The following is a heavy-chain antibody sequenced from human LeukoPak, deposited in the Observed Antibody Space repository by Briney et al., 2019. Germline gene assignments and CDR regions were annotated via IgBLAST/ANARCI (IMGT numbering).Heavy chain of an antibody. J-gene: IGHJ6*02. Sequence: ASVKVSCKASGYTFTGYYMHWVRQAPGQGLEWMGWVNPNSGGTNYAQKFQGRVTMTRDTSTSTAHMELSRLRSDDTAVYYCARDPRYSTSGYYYGMDVWGQGTTVTVSS. CDR1: GYTFTGYY. CDR3: ARDPRYSTSGYYYGMDV. V-gene: IGHV1-2*02. D-gene: IGHD6-6*01. CDR2: VNPNSGGT.